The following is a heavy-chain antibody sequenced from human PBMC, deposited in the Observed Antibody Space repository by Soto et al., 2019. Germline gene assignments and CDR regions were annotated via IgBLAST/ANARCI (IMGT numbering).Heavy chain of an antibody. CDR3: ARIAAAGTSVDY. CDR1: GGSISSSNW. Sequence: QVQLQESGPGLVKPSGTLSLTCAVSGGSISSSNWWSWVRQPPGKGLEWIGEIYHSGSTNYNPSPNSRFTISVDKSKTQFSLKLSSVTAAATAVYYCARIAAAGTSVDYWGQGTLVTVSS. J-gene: IGHJ4*02. CDR2: IYHSGST. V-gene: IGHV4-4*02. D-gene: IGHD6-13*01.